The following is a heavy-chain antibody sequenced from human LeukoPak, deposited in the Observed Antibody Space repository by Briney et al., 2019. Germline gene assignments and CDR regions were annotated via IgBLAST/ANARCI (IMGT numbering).Heavy chain of an antibody. V-gene: IGHV1-2*02. CDR2: INPNRGGT. Sequence: GASVKVSCKASGYTFTGYYMHWVRQAPGQGLEWMGWINPNRGGTNYAQKFQGRVTMTRDTSISTAYMELSRLRSDDTAVYYCARLPIHDYGGNTIDYWGQGTLVTVSS. CDR1: GYTFTGYY. J-gene: IGHJ4*02. D-gene: IGHD4-23*01. CDR3: ARLPIHDYGGNTIDY.